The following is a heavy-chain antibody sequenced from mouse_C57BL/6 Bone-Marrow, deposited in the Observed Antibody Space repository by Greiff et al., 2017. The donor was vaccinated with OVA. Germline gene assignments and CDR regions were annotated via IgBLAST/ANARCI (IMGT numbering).Heavy chain of an antibody. V-gene: IGHV14-4*01. D-gene: IGHD1-3*01. CDR2: IDPENGDT. Sequence: VTLKESGAELVRPGASVKLSCTASGFNIKDDYMHWVKQRPEQGLEWIGWIDPENGDTEYASKFQGKATITADTSSNTAYLQLSSLTSEDTAVYYCTTYAQGFAYWGQGTLVTVSA. J-gene: IGHJ3*01. CDR3: TTYAQGFAY. CDR1: GFNIKDDY.